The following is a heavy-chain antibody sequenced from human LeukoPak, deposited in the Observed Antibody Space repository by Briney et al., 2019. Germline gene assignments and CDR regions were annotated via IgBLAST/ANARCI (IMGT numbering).Heavy chain of an antibody. V-gene: IGHV3-7*04. D-gene: IGHD1-26*01. CDR1: GFTFSTYW. CDR3: ARGYYAADY. Sequence: GGSLRLSCAASGFTFSTYWMNWVRQAPGKGLEWVANIKQDGGDKYYVDSVKGRFTISRDNAKNSLYLQMNSLRAEDTALYYCARGYYAADYWGQGTLVTVSS. J-gene: IGHJ4*02. CDR2: IKQDGGDK.